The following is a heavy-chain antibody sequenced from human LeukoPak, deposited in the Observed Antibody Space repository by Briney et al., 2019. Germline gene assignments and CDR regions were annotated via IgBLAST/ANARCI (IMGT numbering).Heavy chain of an antibody. D-gene: IGHD6-13*01. CDR1: GFTFSGSA. Sequence: GGSLRLSCAASGFTFSGSAMHWVRQASGKGLEWVGRIRSKANSYATAYAASVKGRFTISRGDSKNTAYLQMNSLKTEDTAVYYCTRPHHRGAAAGTLSYYYYYMDVWGKGTTVTVSS. J-gene: IGHJ6*03. V-gene: IGHV3-73*01. CDR3: TRPHHRGAAAGTLSYYYYYMDV. CDR2: IRSKANSYAT.